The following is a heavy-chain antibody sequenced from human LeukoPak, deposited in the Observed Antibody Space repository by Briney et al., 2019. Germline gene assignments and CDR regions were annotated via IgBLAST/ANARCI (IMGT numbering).Heavy chain of an antibody. J-gene: IGHJ4*02. D-gene: IGHD6-13*01. CDR2: ISGSSSSI. CDR1: GFTFSDYY. V-gene: IGHV3-11*03. Sequence: GGSLRLSCVASGFTFSDYYMTWIRQAPGKGLEWVSYISGSSSSINYADSVRGRFATSRDNAGNSLFLQMDSLRVEDTAVYYCARAPYSSSWYYFDFWGQGTLVTVSS. CDR3: ARAPYSSSWYYFDF.